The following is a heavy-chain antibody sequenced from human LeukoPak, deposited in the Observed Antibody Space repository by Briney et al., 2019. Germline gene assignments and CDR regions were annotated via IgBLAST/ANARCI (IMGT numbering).Heavy chain of an antibody. V-gene: IGHV3-48*02. CDR3: ARVGGATLVTMYFDY. Sequence: GGSLRLSCAASGFIFSRYGMHWVRQAPGKGLEWVSFMTTTGNTIYYAESVKGRFTISRDNAKKSLYLQMNSLRDEDTAVYYCARVGGATLVTMYFDYWGQGTLVTVSS. D-gene: IGHD6-25*01. J-gene: IGHJ4*02. CDR1: GFIFSRYG. CDR2: MTTTGNTI.